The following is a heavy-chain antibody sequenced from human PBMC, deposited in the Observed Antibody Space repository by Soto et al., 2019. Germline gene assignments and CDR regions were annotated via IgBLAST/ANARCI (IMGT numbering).Heavy chain of an antibody. CDR1: GFTFSSYG. Sequence: QVQLVESGGGVVQPGRSLRLSCAASGFTFSSYGMHWVRQAPGKGLEWVAVISYDGSNKYYADSVKGRFTISRDNSKNTLYLQMNSLRAEDTAVYYCAQTGGGMVVTPVSYYGMDVWGQGTTVTVSS. CDR3: AQTGGGMVVTPVSYYGMDV. D-gene: IGHD2-21*02. J-gene: IGHJ6*02. CDR2: ISYDGSNK. V-gene: IGHV3-30*18.